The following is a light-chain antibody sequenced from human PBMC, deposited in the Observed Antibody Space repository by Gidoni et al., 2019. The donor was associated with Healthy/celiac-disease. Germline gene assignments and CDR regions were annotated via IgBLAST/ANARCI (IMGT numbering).Light chain of an antibody. V-gene: IGLV1-40*01. CDR2: GNS. CDR1: SSNIGAGYD. J-gene: IGLJ2*01. CDR3: QSYDSSLSGYVV. Sequence: QSVLTQPPPGSGAPGQRVTISCTGSSSNIGAGYDVPWYQQLPGTAPKLLIYGNSNRPSGVPDRFSGSKSGTSASLAITGLQAEDEADYYCQSYDSSLSGYVVFGGGTKLTVL.